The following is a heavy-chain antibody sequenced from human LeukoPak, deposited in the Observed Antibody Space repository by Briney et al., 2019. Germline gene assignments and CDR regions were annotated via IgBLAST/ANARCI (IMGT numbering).Heavy chain of an antibody. D-gene: IGHD7-27*01. CDR2: ISSDGSNQ. Sequence: GGSLRLSCAASGFTFSNYAFHWVRQAPGKGLEWVAVISSDGSNQYYADSVKGRFTISRDNAKNTLYLQMSSLRAEDTAVYYCIKDRTGTYSFDYWGQGTLVTVSS. J-gene: IGHJ4*02. CDR3: IKDRTGTYSFDY. CDR1: GFTFSNYA. V-gene: IGHV3-30-3*02.